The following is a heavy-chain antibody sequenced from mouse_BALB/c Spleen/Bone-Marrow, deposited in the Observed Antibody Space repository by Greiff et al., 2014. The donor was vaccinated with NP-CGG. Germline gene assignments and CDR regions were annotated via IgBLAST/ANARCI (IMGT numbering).Heavy chain of an antibody. J-gene: IGHJ3*01. CDR2: IDPANGNT. D-gene: IGHD1-1*01. CDR1: GFNIKDTY. Sequence: VQLQQSGAELVKPGASVKLSCTASGFNIKDTYMHWVKQRPEQGLEWIGRIDPANGNTKYDPKFQGKATITADTSSNTAYLQLSSLTSEDTAVYYCAVYYYGSSLSAYWGQGTLVTVSA. CDR3: AVYYYGSSLSAY. V-gene: IGHV14-3*02.